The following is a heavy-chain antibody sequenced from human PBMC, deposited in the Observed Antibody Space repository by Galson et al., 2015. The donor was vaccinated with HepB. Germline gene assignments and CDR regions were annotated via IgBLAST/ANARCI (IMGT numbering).Heavy chain of an antibody. CDR1: GFTFSSYA. CDR3: ANSFMVQGVINY. D-gene: IGHD3-10*01. CDR2: ISGSGGST. J-gene: IGHJ4*02. Sequence: SLRLSCAASGFTFSSYAMSWVRQAPGKGLEWVSAISGSGGSTYYADPVKGRFTISRDNSKNTLYLQMNSLRAEDTAVYYCANSFMVQGVINYWGQGTLVTVSS. V-gene: IGHV3-23*01.